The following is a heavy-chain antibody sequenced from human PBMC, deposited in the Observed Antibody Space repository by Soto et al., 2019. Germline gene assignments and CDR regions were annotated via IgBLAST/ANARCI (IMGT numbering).Heavy chain of an antibody. J-gene: IGHJ4*02. Sequence: GGSLRLSCAASGFTVSSNYMSWVRQAPGKGLEWVSVIYSGGSTYYADSVKGRFTISRDNSKKTLYLQMNSLRAEDTAVYYCASIFDSYGRVDYWGQGTLVTVSS. V-gene: IGHV3-66*01. D-gene: IGHD5-18*01. CDR3: ASIFDSYGRVDY. CDR2: IYSGGST. CDR1: GFTVSSNY.